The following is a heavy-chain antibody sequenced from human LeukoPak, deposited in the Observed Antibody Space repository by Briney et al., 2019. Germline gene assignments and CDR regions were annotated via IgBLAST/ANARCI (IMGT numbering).Heavy chain of an antibody. V-gene: IGHV4-59*01. J-gene: IGHJ4*02. Sequence: PSETLSLTCTVSGGSISSYYWSWLRQPPGKGREGFGYIYYSGITNYNPSLKSRVTISVDTSKNQFSLKLSSVTAADTAVYYCARVGTYGSGSYLSWLDYWGQGTLVTVSS. D-gene: IGHD3-10*01. CDR3: ARVGTYGSGSYLSWLDY. CDR2: IYYSGIT. CDR1: GGSISSYY.